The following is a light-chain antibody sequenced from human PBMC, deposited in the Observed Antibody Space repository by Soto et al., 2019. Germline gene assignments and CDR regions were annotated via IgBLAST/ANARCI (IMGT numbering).Light chain of an antibody. J-gene: IGKJ5*01. CDR1: QSVSIN. V-gene: IGKV3D-15*01. CDR2: GAS. Sequence: EIVMTQSPATLSVSPGERAXLSXRASQSVSINLAWYQQRPGQAPRLLIYGASTRATGIPARFSGSGSGTEFTLTISSLQSEDFAVYYCQQYNNWPAITFGQGTRLEIK. CDR3: QQYNNWPAIT.